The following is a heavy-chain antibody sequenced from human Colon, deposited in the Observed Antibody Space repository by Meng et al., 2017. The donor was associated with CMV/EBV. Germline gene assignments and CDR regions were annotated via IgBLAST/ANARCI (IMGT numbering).Heavy chain of an antibody. D-gene: IGHD1-1*01. CDR2: LTPSGDST. V-gene: IGHV3-23*01. Sequence: GASLKISCAASGFTFRTYAMTWVRQAPGKGLEWVSALTPSGDSTFYADSVHGRFTISRDNSKNTLHLQMNSLGAEDTAVYYCATGQDRYHYWGQGTLVTVSS. CDR1: GFTFRTYA. J-gene: IGHJ4*02. CDR3: ATGQDRYHY.